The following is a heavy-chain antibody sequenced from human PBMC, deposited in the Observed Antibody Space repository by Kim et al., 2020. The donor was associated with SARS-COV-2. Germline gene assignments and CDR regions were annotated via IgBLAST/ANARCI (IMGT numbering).Heavy chain of an antibody. CDR2: IYSGGSST. Sequence: GGSLRLSCAASGFTFSSYAMSWVRQAPGKGLEWVSVIYSGGSSTYYADSVKGRFTISRDNSKNTLFLQMNSLRAEDTAVYYFAELVCSAYSYYTYN. V-gene: IGHV3-23*03. D-gene: IGHD3-16*01. CDR3: AELVCSAYSYYTYN. J-gene: IGHJ6*03. CDR1: GFTFSSYA.